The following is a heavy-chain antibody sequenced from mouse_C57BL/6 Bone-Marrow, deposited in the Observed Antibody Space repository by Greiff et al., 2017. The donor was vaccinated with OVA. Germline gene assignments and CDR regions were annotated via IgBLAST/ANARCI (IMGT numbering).Heavy chain of an antibody. CDR1: GYTFTSYW. J-gene: IGHJ3*01. Sequence: QVQLKQPGAELVKPGASVKLSCKASGYTFTSYWMHWVKQRPGQGLEWIGMIHPNSGSTNYNEKFKSKATLTVDKSSSTAYMQLSSLTSEDSAVYYCAREMLWLGRPFAYWGQGTLVTVSA. D-gene: IGHD4-1*01. V-gene: IGHV1-64*01. CDR3: AREMLWLGRPFAY. CDR2: IHPNSGST.